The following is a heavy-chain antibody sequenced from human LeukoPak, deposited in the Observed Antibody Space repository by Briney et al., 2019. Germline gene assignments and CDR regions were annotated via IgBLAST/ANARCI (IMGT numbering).Heavy chain of an antibody. V-gene: IGHV3-23*01. Sequence: GGSLRLSCAASGFTFSDFGMSWVRQAPGKGLEWVSGISGSGGGAYYADSVQGRFTISRDNSKNTLYLQMNSLRVDDTALYYCAKGRIAPDDWGQGTLVTVSS. CDR1: GFTFSDFG. J-gene: IGHJ4*02. D-gene: IGHD2-21*01. CDR3: AKGRIAPDD. CDR2: ISGSGGGA.